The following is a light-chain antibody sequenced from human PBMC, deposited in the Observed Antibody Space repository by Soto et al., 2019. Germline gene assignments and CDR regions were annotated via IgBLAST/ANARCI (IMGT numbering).Light chain of an antibody. J-gene: IGKJ1*01. V-gene: IGKV3-20*01. Sequence: EIGLTQSPVTLSLSPGEGATLSCRASQSVTGSYLAWYQQKPGQAPRLLIYGASTRATGIPDRFSGSGSGTDFTLTISRPEPEDFAVYCCQQYGSSPPTFGQGTKV. CDR1: QSVTGSY. CDR3: QQYGSSPPT. CDR2: GAS.